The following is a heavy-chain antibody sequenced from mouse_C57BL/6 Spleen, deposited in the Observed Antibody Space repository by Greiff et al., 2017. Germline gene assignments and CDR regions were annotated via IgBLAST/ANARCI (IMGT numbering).Heavy chain of an antibody. CDR3: ARSGMDY. CDR1: GYSFTGYY. CDR2: ITPSTGGT. D-gene: IGHD4-1*01. V-gene: IGHV1-42*01. J-gene: IGHJ4*01. Sequence: EVQLQQSGPELVKPGASVKISCKASGYSFTGYYMNWVKQSPEKSLEWIGEITPSTGGTTYNQKFKAKATLTVDKSSSTAYMQLKSLTSEDSAVYYCARSGMDYWGQGTSVTVSS.